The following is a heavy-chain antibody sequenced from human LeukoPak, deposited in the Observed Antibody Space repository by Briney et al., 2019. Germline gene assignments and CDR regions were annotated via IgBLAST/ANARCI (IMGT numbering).Heavy chain of an antibody. Sequence: GASVTVSCEASGYTFTSYGISWVRQAPGQGLEWMGWISAYNGNTNYAQKLQGRVTMTTDTSTSTAYMELRSLRSDDTAVYYCARTTASSSWSYYFDYWGQGTLVTVSS. CDR3: ARTTASSSWSYYFDY. CDR1: GYTFTSYG. D-gene: IGHD6-13*01. J-gene: IGHJ4*02. V-gene: IGHV1-18*01. CDR2: ISAYNGNT.